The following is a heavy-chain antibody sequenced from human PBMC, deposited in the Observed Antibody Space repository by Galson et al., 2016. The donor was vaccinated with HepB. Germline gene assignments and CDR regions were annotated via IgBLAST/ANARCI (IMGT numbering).Heavy chain of an antibody. J-gene: IGHJ4*01. CDR3: ARIQTAYCSSTSCDARDF. CDR1: GFSLSTGGMG. D-gene: IGHD2-2*01. Sequence: PALVKPTQTLTLTCTFSGFSLSTGGMGLSWIRQPPGKALEWLARIDWADGKYYSTSLKTRLTISKDTSKNQVVLRITNMDPVDTATYYCARIQTAYCSSTSCDARDFWGHGTLVTVSS. V-gene: IGHV2-70*11. CDR2: IDWADGK.